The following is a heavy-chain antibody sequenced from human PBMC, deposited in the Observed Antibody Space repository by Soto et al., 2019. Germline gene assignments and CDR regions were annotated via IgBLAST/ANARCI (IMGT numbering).Heavy chain of an antibody. V-gene: IGHV3-23*01. J-gene: IGHJ3*02. CDR2: ISGSGGST. Sequence: GGSLRLSCAASGFTFSSYAMSWVRQAPGKGLEWVSAISGSGGSTYYADSVKGRFTISRDNSKNTLYLQMNSLRAEDTAVYYCAKDLQRGHSYGYSSDAFDIWGQGTMVTVSS. D-gene: IGHD5-18*01. CDR3: AKDLQRGHSYGYSSDAFDI. CDR1: GFTFSSYA.